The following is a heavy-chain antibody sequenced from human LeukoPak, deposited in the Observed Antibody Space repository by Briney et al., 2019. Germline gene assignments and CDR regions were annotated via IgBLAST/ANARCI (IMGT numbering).Heavy chain of an antibody. J-gene: IGHJ6*03. D-gene: IGHD1-20*01. CDR1: GGSISSSPYY. Sequence: SETLSLTCTVSGGSISSSPYYWGWIRQPPGKGREWIGYIYYTGTSYNPSLKSRVTISADTSKNPFSLKLSSVTAADTAVYYCATQSGYNWNDGVNYYYYYYMDVWGKGTTVTVSS. CDR2: IYYTGT. V-gene: IGHV4-61*05. CDR3: ATQSGYNWNDGVNYYYYYYMDV.